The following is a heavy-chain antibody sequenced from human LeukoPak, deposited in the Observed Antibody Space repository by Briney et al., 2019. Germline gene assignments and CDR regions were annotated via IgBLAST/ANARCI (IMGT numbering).Heavy chain of an antibody. CDR1: GGTISSGSYY. CDR3: AREGLRREDYSNYKALSFHAFDI. D-gene: IGHD4-11*01. J-gene: IGHJ3*02. V-gene: IGHV4-61*02. Sequence: SETLSLTCTVSGGTISSGSYYWSWIRQPAGKGLEWIGRIYTSGSTNYNPSLKSRVTISVDTSKNQFSLKLSSVTAADTAVYYCAREGLRREDYSNYKALSFHAFDIWGQGTMVTVSS. CDR2: IYTSGST.